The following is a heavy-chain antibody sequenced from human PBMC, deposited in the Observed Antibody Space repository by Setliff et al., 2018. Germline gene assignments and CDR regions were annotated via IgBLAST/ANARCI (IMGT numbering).Heavy chain of an antibody. CDR3: IRDWGEAGSTNDFDI. CDR1: GFTFSTYW. D-gene: IGHD1-26*01. J-gene: IGHJ3*02. V-gene: IGHV3-7*04. CDR2: INQYGTST. Sequence: GGSLRLSCAASGFTFSTYWMSWVRQAPGKGLEWVANINQYGTSTNYADSVKGRFTISRDNAKNTVYLQLNRLRADDTAVYYCIRDWGEAGSTNDFDIWGQGTVVTVSS.